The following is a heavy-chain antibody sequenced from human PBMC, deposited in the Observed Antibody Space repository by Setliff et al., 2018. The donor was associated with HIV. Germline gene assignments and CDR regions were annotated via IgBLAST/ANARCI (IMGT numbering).Heavy chain of an antibody. V-gene: IGHV1-69*13. CDR3: GSDFSGWYYFDM. CDR1: GGIFSVYG. Sequence: SVKVSCKASGGIFSVYGVSWLRQAPGQGLEWVGGIITMFGTVKYAQKFQGRVRITADEVTNIAYMDLSGLRYEDTAVYYCGSDFSGWYYFDMWGQGTLVTVSS. J-gene: IGHJ4*02. D-gene: IGHD6-19*01. CDR2: IITMFGTV.